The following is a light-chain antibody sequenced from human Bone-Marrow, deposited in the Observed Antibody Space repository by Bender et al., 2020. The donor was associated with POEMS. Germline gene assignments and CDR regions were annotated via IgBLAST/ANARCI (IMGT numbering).Light chain of an antibody. V-gene: IGLV3-1*01. CDR3: HAWYSSADYV. Sequence: LTQPPSVSVSPGHTATITCSGVVLGDKYACWYQQKPGQSPGLVIDEDTKRPSGIPERFSGSNSGNTATLHISGTQAIYEADYYCHAWYSSADYVFGTGTTVTVL. CDR1: VLGDKY. J-gene: IGLJ1*01. CDR2: EDT.